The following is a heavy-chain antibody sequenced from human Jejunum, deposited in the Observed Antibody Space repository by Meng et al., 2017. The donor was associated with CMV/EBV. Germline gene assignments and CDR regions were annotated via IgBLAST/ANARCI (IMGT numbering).Heavy chain of an antibody. Sequence: SLASLTPPTCSCFCIRLPPGKGLEWIGLVEDGGTTRYKPSLVSRVSISVDTSKNQFSLTLNSVTAADTAIYYCARGGWGNWNFEHWGQGKLVTVSS. D-gene: IGHD3-16*01. V-gene: IGHV4-61*01. J-gene: IGHJ4*02. CDR2: VEDGGTT. CDR3: ARGGWGNWNFEH. CDR1: LASLTPPTCS.